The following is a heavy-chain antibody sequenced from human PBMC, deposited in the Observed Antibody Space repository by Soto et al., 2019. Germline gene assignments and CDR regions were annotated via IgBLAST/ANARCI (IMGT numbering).Heavy chain of an antibody. CDR2: IYSGGST. CDR3: ARERESRYYSYMDV. CDR1: GFTVSSNY. Sequence: GGSLRLSCAASGFTVSSNYMSWVRQAPGKGLEWVSVIYSGGSTYYADSVKGRFTISRDNSKNTLYLQMNSLRAEDTAVYYCARERESRYYSYMDVWGKGTTVTVSS. J-gene: IGHJ6*03. V-gene: IGHV3-66*01.